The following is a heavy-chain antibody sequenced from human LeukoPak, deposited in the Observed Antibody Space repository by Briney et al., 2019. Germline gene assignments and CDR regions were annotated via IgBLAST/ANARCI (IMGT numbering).Heavy chain of an antibody. CDR3: V. V-gene: IGHV4-38-2*02. J-gene: IGHJ6*03. CDR2: IYHSGRT. CDR1: GYSISSGYY. Sequence: KPSETLSLTCTVSGYSISSGYYWGWIRQPPGKGLEWIGSIYHSGRTYYNPSLKSRVTISVDTSKNQFSLNRISVTAADTAYYMDVWGKRTTVTGSS.